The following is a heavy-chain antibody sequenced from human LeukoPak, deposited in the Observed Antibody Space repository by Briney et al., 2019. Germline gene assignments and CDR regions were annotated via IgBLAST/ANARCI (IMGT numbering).Heavy chain of an antibody. CDR2: VSYSGTP. D-gene: IGHD1-26*01. J-gene: IGHJ6*02. CDR1: GDSINNYY. Sequence: SQTLSLTCTVSGDSINNYYWSWIRQPPGKGLEWIGYVSYSGTPDSNPSLKSRVTISLDTSRNQFSLQLSSVTAADTAVYYCARQKWDRLTYHYCGMDVWGQGTTVTVSS. CDR3: ARQKWDRLTYHYCGMDV. V-gene: IGHV4-59*08.